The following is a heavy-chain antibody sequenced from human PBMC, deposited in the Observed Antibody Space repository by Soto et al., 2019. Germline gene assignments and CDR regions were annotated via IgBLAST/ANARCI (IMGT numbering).Heavy chain of an antibody. J-gene: IGHJ3*01. CDR1: GFTFTRSA. D-gene: IGHD4-17*01. Sequence: QMQLVQSGPEVKKPGTSVKVSCKASGFTFTRSAVQWVRQARGQRPEWIGWIVVGSGNTNYAQKFQERVTITRDMSTSTAYMELSSLRSEDTAVYYCAAFATTGGAFDVWGQGTMVTVSS. V-gene: IGHV1-58*01. CDR3: AAFATTGGAFDV. CDR2: IVVGSGNT.